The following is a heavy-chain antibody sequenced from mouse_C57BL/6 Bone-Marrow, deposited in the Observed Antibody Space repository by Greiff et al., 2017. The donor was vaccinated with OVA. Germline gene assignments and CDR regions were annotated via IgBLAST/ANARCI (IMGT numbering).Heavy chain of an antibody. CDR3: TTPTVVATPY. V-gene: IGHV14-4*01. D-gene: IGHD1-1*01. Sequence: EVQLQQSGAELVRPGASVKLSCTASGFNIKDDSMHWVKQRPEQGLEWIGWIDPENGDTEYASKFQGKATITADTSSNTAYLQLSSLTSEDTAVYYCTTPTVVATPYWGQGTLVTVSA. CDR1: GFNIKDDS. J-gene: IGHJ3*01. CDR2: IDPENGDT.